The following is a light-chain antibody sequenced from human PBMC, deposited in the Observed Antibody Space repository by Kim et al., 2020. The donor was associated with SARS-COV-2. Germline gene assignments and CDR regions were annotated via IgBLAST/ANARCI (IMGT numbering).Light chain of an antibody. V-gene: IGLV3-1*01. CDR2: QDT. Sequence: SYELTQPPSVSVSPGQTASITCSGDLLGDKYASWFQQRPGQSPVLVIYQDTKRPSGIPERFSGSSSENTATLTISGTQAMDEADYYCQAWDSTTVVFGGGTQLTV. CDR3: QAWDSTTVV. J-gene: IGLJ2*01. CDR1: LLGDKY.